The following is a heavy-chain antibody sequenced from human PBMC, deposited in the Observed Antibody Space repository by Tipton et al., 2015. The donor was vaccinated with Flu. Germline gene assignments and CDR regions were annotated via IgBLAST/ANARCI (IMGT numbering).Heavy chain of an antibody. Sequence: LRLSCTVSGGSISSFYWSWIRQPAGKGLEWIGRMYSSGTTKYNPSLKSRVTMSVDTTKNQFSLKLSSVTAADTAVYYCVRDVPWDGDLEAFDLWGQGTMVTVSA. CDR2: MYSSGTT. V-gene: IGHV4-4*07. CDR1: GGSISSFY. CDR3: VRDVPWDGDLEAFDL. D-gene: IGHD7-27*01. J-gene: IGHJ3*01.